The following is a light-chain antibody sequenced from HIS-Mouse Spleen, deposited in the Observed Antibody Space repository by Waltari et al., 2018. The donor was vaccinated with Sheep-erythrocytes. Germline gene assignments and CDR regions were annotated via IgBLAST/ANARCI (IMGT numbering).Light chain of an antibody. CDR1: QRVSSH. J-gene: IGKJ2*01. CDR3: QQYNNWPPPYT. Sequence: STRASQRVSSHLALYQQKPGQAPRLLIYGASTRATGIPARFSGSGSGTEFTLTISSMQSEDFAVYYCQQYNNWPPPYTFGQGTKLEIK. V-gene: IGKV3-15*01. CDR2: GAS.